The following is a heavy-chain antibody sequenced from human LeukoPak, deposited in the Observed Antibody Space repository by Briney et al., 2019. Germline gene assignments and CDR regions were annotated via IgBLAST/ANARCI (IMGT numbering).Heavy chain of an antibody. J-gene: IGHJ1*01. CDR2: IIPIFGTA. CDR1: GGTFSSYA. V-gene: IGHV1-69*06. CDR3: ARGSDYYDSSGYYWYFQH. D-gene: IGHD3-22*01. Sequence: ASVTVSCKASGGTFSSYAISWVRQAPGQGREWMGGIIPIFGTANYAQKFQGRVTITADKSTSTVYMELSSLRSEDAAVYYCARGSDYYDSSGYYWYFQHWGQGTLVTVSS.